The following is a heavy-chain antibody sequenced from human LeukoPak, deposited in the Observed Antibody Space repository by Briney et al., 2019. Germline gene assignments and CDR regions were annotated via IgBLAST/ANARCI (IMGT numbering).Heavy chain of an antibody. CDR1: GGSISSSRYY. Sequence: SETLSLTCTVSGGSISSSRYYWGWIRQPPGRGLEWIGSIYYSGSTYYNPSLKSRVTISLDTSKNQFSLNLRSVTAADTAVYYSAIFGVVINAFDIWGQGTMVTVSS. CDR3: AIFGVVINAFDI. D-gene: IGHD3-3*01. J-gene: IGHJ3*02. V-gene: IGHV4-39*07. CDR2: IYYSGST.